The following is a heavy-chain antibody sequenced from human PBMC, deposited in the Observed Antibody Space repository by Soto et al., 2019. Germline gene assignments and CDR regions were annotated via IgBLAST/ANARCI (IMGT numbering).Heavy chain of an antibody. D-gene: IGHD5-18*01. CDR1: GHTFTSYY. V-gene: IGHV1-46*01. CDR2: INPSGGST. Sequence: GASVKVSCKASGHTFTSYYIHWVRQAPGQGLEWMGIINPSGGSTSHAQKFQGRVTMTRDTSTSTVYTELNSLRSEDTAVYYCARGPEYSYGFNWGQGTLVTVSS. CDR3: ARGPEYSYGFN. J-gene: IGHJ4*02.